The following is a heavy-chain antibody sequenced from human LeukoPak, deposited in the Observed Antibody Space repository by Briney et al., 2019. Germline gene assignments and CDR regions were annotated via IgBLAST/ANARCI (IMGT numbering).Heavy chain of an antibody. J-gene: IGHJ6*02. CDR3: TKASGRNLYGMDV. CDR2: IRSDGSKN. D-gene: IGHD3-10*01. V-gene: IGHV3-30*02. CDR1: GFTFTNYG. Sequence: PGGSLRLSCVASGFTFTNYGMHWVRQAPGKGLEWVAFIRSDGSKNYYGDSVRGRFTISRDTSKNTLYLQMNTLRPEDTAVYYCTKASGRNLYGMDVWGQRTTVIVSS.